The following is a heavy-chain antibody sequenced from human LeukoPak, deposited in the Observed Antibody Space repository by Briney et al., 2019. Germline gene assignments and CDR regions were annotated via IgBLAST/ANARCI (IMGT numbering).Heavy chain of an antibody. D-gene: IGHD2-15*01. CDR1: GGSISSSSYY. CDR2: IHYSGST. V-gene: IGHV4-39*01. J-gene: IGHJ4*02. Sequence: SETLSLTCTVSGGSISSSSYYWLWVRQPPGKGLVWLGSIHYSGSTYYDPSLKSRLLMSVDTSKNQFSLKLSSVTAADTAVYYCASYCSGGTCYLGFDYWGQGTLVTVSS. CDR3: ASYCSGGTCYLGFDY.